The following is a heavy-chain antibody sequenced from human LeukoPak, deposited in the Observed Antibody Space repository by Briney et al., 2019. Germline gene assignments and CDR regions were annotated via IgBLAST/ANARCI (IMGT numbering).Heavy chain of an antibody. Sequence: PSQTLSLTCTVSGGSISSGGYYWSWIRQHPGKGLEWIGYIYYSGSTYYNPSLKSRVTISVDTSKNQFSLKLSSVTAADTAVYYCARVRSVKITFGGVRRLWGQGTLVTVSS. CDR3: ARVRSVKITFGGVRRL. D-gene: IGHD3-16*01. J-gene: IGHJ4*02. CDR1: GGSISSGGYY. CDR2: IYYSGST. V-gene: IGHV4-31*03.